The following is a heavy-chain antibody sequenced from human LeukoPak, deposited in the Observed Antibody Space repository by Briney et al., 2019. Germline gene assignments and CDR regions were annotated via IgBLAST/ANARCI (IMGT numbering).Heavy chain of an antibody. CDR2: IYPRDSDT. D-gene: IGHD3-22*01. CDR1: GYSFTNYW. Sequence: GGSLKISCKGSGYSFTNYWVGWVRQMPGKGLEWMGIIYPRDSDTRYSPSFQGQVTISADKSINTAYLQWSSLRASDTAMYYCARLAYYHGSAHRNFDYWGQETLVTVSS. CDR3: ARLAYYHGSAHRNFDY. J-gene: IGHJ4*02. V-gene: IGHV5-51*01.